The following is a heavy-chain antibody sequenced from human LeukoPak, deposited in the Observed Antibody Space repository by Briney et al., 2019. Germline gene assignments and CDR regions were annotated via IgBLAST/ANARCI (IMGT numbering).Heavy chain of an antibody. CDR2: TYYRSKWYY. J-gene: IGHJ4*02. CDR3: ARDLSSGLGDFDY. V-gene: IGHV6-1*01. D-gene: IGHD3-16*01. Sequence: SQTLSLTCAISGDSVSSNSATWNWIRQSPSRGVEWLGRTYYRSKWYYDYAVSVRSRVTINPDTSKNQFSLQLNSVTPEDTAVYYCARDLSSGLGDFDYWGQGTLVTVSS. CDR1: GDSVSSNSAT.